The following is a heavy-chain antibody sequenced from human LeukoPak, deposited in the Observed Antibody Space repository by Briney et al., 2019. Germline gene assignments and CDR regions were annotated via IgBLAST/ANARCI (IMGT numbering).Heavy chain of an antibody. CDR2: ISGSGDNT. CDR1: RFTFSSYA. Sequence: GGSLRLSCSASRFTFSSYAMSWVRQAPGKGLEWVSAISGSGDNTYYADSVKGRFTISRDNSRNTLYLQMISLRAEDTAVYYCAKDSRGAALLLFPYWGQGTLVTVSS. J-gene: IGHJ4*02. V-gene: IGHV3-23*01. CDR3: AKDSRGAALLLFPY. D-gene: IGHD3-10*01.